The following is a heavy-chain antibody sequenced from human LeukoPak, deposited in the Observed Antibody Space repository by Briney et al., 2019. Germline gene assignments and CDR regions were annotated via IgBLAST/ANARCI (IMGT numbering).Heavy chain of an antibody. V-gene: IGHV3-23*01. J-gene: IGHJ3*02. D-gene: IGHD2-2*01. CDR3: ARDLAHCSSTSCYSYDAFDI. CDR2: ISGSGGST. CDR1: GFTFSSYA. Sequence: PGGSLRLSCAASGFTFSSYAMSWVRQAPGKGLEWVSAISGSGGSTYYADSVKGRFTISRDNSKNTLYLQMNSLRAEDTAVYYCARDLAHCSSTSCYSYDAFDIWGQGTMVTVSS.